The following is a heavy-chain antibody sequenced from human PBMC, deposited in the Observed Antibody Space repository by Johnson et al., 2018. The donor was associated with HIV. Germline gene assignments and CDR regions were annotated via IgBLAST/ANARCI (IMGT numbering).Heavy chain of an antibody. V-gene: IGHV3-23*04. J-gene: IGHJ3*02. CDR2: ISGSGGST. CDR1: GFTFSSYA. CDR3: AKWGSLAVAAIGNAFDI. Sequence: VQLVESGGGLVQPGGSLRLSCAASGFTFSSYAMSWVRQAPGKGLEWVSAISGSGGSTYYADSVTGRFPISRDNSKNTLYLQMNSLRAEDTAVYYCAKWGSLAVAAIGNAFDIWGQGTMVTVSS. D-gene: IGHD6-19*01.